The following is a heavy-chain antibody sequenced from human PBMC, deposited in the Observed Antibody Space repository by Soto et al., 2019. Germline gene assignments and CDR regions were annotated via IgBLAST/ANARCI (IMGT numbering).Heavy chain of an antibody. D-gene: IGHD3-22*01. Sequence: GGSLRLSCAASGFTFSSYWMSWVRQAPGKGLEWVANIKQDGSEKYYVDSVKGRFTISRDNAKNSLYLQMNSLRAEDTAVYYCAREVGDYYDSSGYPYLFDYWGQGT. CDR2: IKQDGSEK. CDR3: AREVGDYYDSSGYPYLFDY. V-gene: IGHV3-7*01. CDR1: GFTFSSYW. J-gene: IGHJ4*02.